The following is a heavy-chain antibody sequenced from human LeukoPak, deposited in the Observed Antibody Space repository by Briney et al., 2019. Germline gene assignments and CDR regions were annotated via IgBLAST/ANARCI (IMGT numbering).Heavy chain of an antibody. CDR3: ARSAVTGTSPFDF. CDR2: IIPMFGTP. V-gene: IGHV1-69*01. Sequence: SVKVSCKASGGTFSSYAISWVRQAPGQGLQWMGGIIPMFGTPNNAQKFQGRVTITADESTNTAYMELSSLRSEDTAVYYCARSAVTGTSPFDFWGQGTLVTVSS. CDR1: GGTFSSYA. J-gene: IGHJ4*02. D-gene: IGHD6-19*01.